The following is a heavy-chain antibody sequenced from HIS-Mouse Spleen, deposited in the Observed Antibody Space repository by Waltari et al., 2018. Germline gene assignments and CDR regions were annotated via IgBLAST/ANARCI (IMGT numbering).Heavy chain of an antibody. CDR3: ARDMKVRGVNDNWFDP. CDR1: GGSISSYY. V-gene: IGHV4-59*01. D-gene: IGHD3-10*01. J-gene: IGHJ5*02. Sequence: QVQLQESGPGLVKPSETLSLTCTVSGGSISSYYWSWIRQPPGKGLEWIGYIYYSGSTNYNPSLKSRVTRSVDTSKNQFSLKLSSVTAADTAVYYCARDMKVRGVNDNWFDPWGQGTLVTVSS. CDR2: IYYSGST.